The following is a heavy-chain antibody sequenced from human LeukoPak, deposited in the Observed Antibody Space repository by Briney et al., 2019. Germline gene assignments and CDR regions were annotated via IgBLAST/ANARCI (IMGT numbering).Heavy chain of an antibody. CDR1: GGSISSYY. J-gene: IGHJ6*03. Sequence: PSETLSLTCTVSGGSISSYYWSWIRQPPGKGLEWLGYIYYSGSTNHNPSLKSRVTISVDTSKNQFSLKLSSVTAADTAVYYCASALVSRFGVVKNYYMDVWGKGTTVTVSS. D-gene: IGHD3-3*01. V-gene: IGHV4-59*01. CDR2: IYYSGST. CDR3: ASALVSRFGVVKNYYMDV.